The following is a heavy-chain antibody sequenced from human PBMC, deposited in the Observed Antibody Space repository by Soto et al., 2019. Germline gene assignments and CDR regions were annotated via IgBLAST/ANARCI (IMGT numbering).Heavy chain of an antibody. D-gene: IGHD3-10*02. V-gene: IGHV3-21*01. CDR2: ISSSSSYI. CDR3: ATARLCAQCEYFDL. CDR1: GFTFSSYS. Sequence: GGSLRLSCAASGFTFSSYSMNWVRQAPGKGLEWVSSISSSSSYIYYADSVKGRFTISRDNAKNSLYLQMNSLRAEDTAVYYCATARLCAQCEYFDLWGRGTLVTVSS. J-gene: IGHJ2*01.